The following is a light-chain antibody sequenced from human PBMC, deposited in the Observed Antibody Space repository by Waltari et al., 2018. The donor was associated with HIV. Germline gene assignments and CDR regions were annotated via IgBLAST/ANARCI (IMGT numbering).Light chain of an antibody. Sequence: ELVLTQSPGTLPLSPGERATLSCRASQSVNANFFAWYQQRPGQAPRLLIYGASTRAPGVPDRFSGSGSGTDFILAISRLEPEDFAVYYCHQYGNSPSTFGQGTTLDIK. CDR2: GAS. J-gene: IGKJ2*01. CDR1: QSVNANF. V-gene: IGKV3-20*01. CDR3: HQYGNSPST.